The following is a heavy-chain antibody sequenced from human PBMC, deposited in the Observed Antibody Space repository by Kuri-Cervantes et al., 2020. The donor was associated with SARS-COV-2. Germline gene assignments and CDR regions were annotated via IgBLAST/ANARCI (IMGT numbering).Heavy chain of an antibody. CDR3: ARDENRVVPAAILYYYYYGMDV. V-gene: IGHV3-23*01. D-gene: IGHD2-2*01. J-gene: IGHJ6*02. CDR2: ISGSGGST. CDR1: GFTFSSYA. Sequence: GGSLRLSCAASGFTFSSYAMSWVRQAPGKGLEWVSAISGSGGSTYYADSVKGRFTISRDNSKNTLYLQMNSLRAEDTAVYYCARDENRVVPAAILYYYYYGMDVWGQGTTVTVSS.